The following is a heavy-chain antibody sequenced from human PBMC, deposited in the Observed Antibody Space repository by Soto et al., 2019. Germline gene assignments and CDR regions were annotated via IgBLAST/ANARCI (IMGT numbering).Heavy chain of an antibody. V-gene: IGHV3-23*01. J-gene: IGHJ4*02. Sequence: GGSLRLSCAASGFTFSTYAMAWVRQAPGKGLEWVSGISGSGVSTNHADSVKGRFIISRDNSKNMVYLQMNSLRAEDTAVYYCACLAWFGDPVPPFDCWGQGTVVTVSS. CDR2: ISGSGVST. D-gene: IGHD3-10*01. CDR1: GFTFSTYA. CDR3: ACLAWFGDPVPPFDC.